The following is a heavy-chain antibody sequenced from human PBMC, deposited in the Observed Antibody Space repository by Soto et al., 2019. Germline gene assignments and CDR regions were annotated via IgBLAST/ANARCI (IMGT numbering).Heavy chain of an antibody. CDR1: GFTFSSYF. CDR2: ISHDGNNK. V-gene: IGHV3-30*18. D-gene: IGHD3-3*01. CDR3: AKEIGGAASTYHYYGMDA. J-gene: IGHJ6*02. Sequence: GGSLRLSCTASGFTFSSYFMHWVRQAPGKGLERVATISHDGNNKYHVDSVKGQFTIARDNSKDTVYLQMDSLRFEDTAEYYCAKEIGGAASTYHYYGMDAWGQGTTVTVSS.